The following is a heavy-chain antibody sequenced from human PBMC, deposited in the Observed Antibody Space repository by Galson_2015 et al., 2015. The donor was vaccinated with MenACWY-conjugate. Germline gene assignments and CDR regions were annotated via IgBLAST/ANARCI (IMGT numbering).Heavy chain of an antibody. J-gene: IGHJ4*02. D-gene: IGHD3-16*01. CDR3: ARGLGLMPTDVPDGFDY. CDR2: ISSSSSYT. V-gene: IGHV3-11*06. CDR1: GFTFSDYY. Sequence: SLRLSCAASGFTFSDYYMSWIRQAPGKGLEWVSYISSSSSYTNYADSVKGRFTISRDNAKNSLYLQMNSLRAEDTAVYYCARGLGLMPTDVPDGFDYWGQGTLVTVSS.